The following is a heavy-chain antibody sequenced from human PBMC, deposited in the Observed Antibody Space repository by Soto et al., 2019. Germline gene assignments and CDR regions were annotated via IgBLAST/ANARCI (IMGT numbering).Heavy chain of an antibody. CDR3: AAIYDILTGYYNSTDY. J-gene: IGHJ4*02. V-gene: IGHV1-58*01. Sequence: GASVKVSCKASGFTFTSSAVQWVRQARGQRLEWIGWIVVSSGNTNYAQKFQERVTITRDMSTSTAYMELSSLRSEDTAVYYCAAIYDILTGYYNSTDYWGQGTLVTVSS. CDR1: GFTFTSSA. D-gene: IGHD3-9*01. CDR2: IVVSSGNT.